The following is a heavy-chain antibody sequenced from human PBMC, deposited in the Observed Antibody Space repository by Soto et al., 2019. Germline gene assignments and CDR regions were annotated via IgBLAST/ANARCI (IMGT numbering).Heavy chain of an antibody. CDR2: IYQTGST. J-gene: IGHJ5*02. D-gene: IGHD3-16*01. CDR3: ARVWGALAPIAGWFGP. CDR1: NGSITSGNW. V-gene: IGHV4-4*02. Sequence: QVQLQESGPGLVKPSGTLSLTCAVSNGSITSGNWWSWVRQPPGKGLEWIGDIYQTGSTNYNPSLRSRVIISVDKSKNNFSLSLSSGTAADTAVYFCARVWGALAPIAGWFGPWGRGILVTVSS.